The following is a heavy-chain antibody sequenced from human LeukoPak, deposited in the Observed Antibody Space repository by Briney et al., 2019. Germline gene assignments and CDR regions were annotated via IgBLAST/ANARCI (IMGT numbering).Heavy chain of an antibody. V-gene: IGHV3-23*01. CDR2: ISGSGTSI. CDR3: AKGRTGSYFVFDY. CDR1: GFTFITYA. Sequence: GGSLRLSCVASGFTFITYAMSWVRQAPGKGLEWVSGISGSGTSIFYSDSVKGRFTIPRDNSKNTLYLQMNGLRAEDTAIYYCAKGRTGSYFVFDYWGQGALVTVSS. J-gene: IGHJ4*02. D-gene: IGHD1-26*01.